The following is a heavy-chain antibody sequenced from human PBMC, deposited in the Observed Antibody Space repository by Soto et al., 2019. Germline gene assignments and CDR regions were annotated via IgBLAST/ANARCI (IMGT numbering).Heavy chain of an antibody. Sequence: QVQLVESGGGVVQPGRSLRLSCAASGFTFSSYGMHWVRQAPGKGLEWVAVIWYDGSNKYYADSVKGRFTISRDNSKNSLYLKMNSLRADDTAVYYGARDGYCSGGSCYSVPVFDYWGQGTLVTVSS. CDR2: IWYDGSNK. V-gene: IGHV3-33*01. CDR1: GFTFSSYG. J-gene: IGHJ4*02. D-gene: IGHD2-15*01. CDR3: ARDGYCSGGSCYSVPVFDY.